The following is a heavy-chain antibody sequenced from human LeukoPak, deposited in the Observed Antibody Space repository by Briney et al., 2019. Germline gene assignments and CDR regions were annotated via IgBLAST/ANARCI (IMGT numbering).Heavy chain of an antibody. Sequence: ASVKVSCKVSGYTLTELSMHWVRQAPGKGLEWMGGFDSEDGETIYAQKFQGRVTMTEDTSTDTAYMELSSLRSEDTAVYYCATFSPSGLTTVYYFDYWGQGTLVTVSS. CDR3: ATFSPSGLTTVYYFDY. J-gene: IGHJ4*02. CDR2: FDSEDGET. V-gene: IGHV1-24*01. CDR1: GYTLTELS. D-gene: IGHD4-17*01.